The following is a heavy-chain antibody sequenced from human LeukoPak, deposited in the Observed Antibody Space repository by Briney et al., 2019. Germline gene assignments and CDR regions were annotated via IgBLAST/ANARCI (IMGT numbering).Heavy chain of an antibody. CDR2: IYSGGST. CDR3: ARALIYYYGSGSYYDY. CDR1: GFTVSSNY. J-gene: IGHJ4*02. Sequence: GGSLRLSCAASGFTVSSNYMSWVRQAPGKGLEWVSVIYSGGSTYYADSVKGRFTISRDNSKNTLYLQMNSLRAEDTAVYYCARALIYYYGSGSYYDYWGQGTLVTVSS. V-gene: IGHV3-66*01. D-gene: IGHD3-10*01.